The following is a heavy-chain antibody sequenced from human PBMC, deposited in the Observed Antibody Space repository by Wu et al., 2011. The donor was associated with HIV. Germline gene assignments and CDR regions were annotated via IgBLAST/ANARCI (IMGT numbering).Heavy chain of an antibody. J-gene: IGHJ6*03. CDR1: GYTFTGYY. CDR2: INPNSGGT. V-gene: IGHV1-2*02. Sequence: QVQLVQSGAEVKKPGASVKVSCKASGYTFTGYYMHWVRQAPGQGLEWMGWINPNSGGTNYAQKFQGRVTMTRDTSISTAYMELSRLRSDDTAVYYCASLLSGGYYYYYMDVWGKGTTVTVSS. CDR3: ASLLSGGYYYYYMDV.